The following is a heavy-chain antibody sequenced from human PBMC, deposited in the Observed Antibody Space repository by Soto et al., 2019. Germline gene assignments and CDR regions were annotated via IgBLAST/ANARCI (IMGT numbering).Heavy chain of an antibody. CDR2: IYWDDDK. J-gene: IGHJ6*02. Sequence: QITLKESGPTLVKPTQTLTLTCTFSGFSVSTSGVGVAWIRQPPGKALEWLALIYWDDDKRYSPFLQSRVTNTKDTSKNQGGLKMTHLDPVDTAKYYCATKGGRGAGMDVWGQGTTVTVSS. D-gene: IGHD2-15*01. V-gene: IGHV2-5*02. CDR1: GFSVSTSGVG. CDR3: ATKGGRGAGMDV.